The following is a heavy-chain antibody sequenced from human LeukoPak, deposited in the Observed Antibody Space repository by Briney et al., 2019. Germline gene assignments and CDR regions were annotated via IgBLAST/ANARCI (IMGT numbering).Heavy chain of an antibody. D-gene: IGHD5-12*01. CDR2: IIPIFGTA. V-gene: IGHV1-69*13. Sequence: GASVKVSCKASGGTFRSYAISWVRQAPGQGLEWMGGIIPIFGTANYAQKFQGRVTITADESTSKAYMELSSLRSEDTAVYYCARGEWLRLEPHYYYGMDVWGKGTTVTVSS. J-gene: IGHJ6*04. CDR1: GGTFRSYA. CDR3: ARGEWLRLEPHYYYGMDV.